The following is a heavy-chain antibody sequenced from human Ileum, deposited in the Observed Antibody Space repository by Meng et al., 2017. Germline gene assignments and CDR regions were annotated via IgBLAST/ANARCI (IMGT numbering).Heavy chain of an antibody. CDR2: MYGDGGST. CDR1: RSAFRTYW. J-gene: IGHJ4*02. Sequence: VESRGVLVHPGECLRLSSAASRSAFRTYWMHWVLQVPGKGLVWVSRMYGDGGSTNYANSVKGRFIISRDNAKNTLYLQMISLTAEDTAVYFCATGGSGYYGYWGQGTLVTVSS. V-gene: IGHV3-74*01. CDR3: ATGGSGYYGY. D-gene: IGHD5-12*01.